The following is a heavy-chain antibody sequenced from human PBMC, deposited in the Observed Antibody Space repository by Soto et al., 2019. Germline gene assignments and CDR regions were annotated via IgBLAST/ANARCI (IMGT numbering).Heavy chain of an antibody. CDR2: IYSGGST. CDR3: ARNTGYSLGPMDV. Sequence: GGSLRLSCAASGFTVSSNYMSWVRQAPGKGLEWVSVIYSGGSTYYADSVKGRFTISRDNSKNTLYLQMNSLRAEDTAVYYCARNTGYSLGPMDVWGQGTTVTVSS. CDR1: GFTVSSNY. J-gene: IGHJ6*02. V-gene: IGHV3-53*01. D-gene: IGHD6-13*01.